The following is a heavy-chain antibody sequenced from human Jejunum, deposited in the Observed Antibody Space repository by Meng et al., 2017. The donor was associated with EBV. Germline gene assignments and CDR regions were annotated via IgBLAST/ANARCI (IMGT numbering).Heavy chain of an antibody. CDR1: GFSLSTIGVG. Sequence: HIPSKESAPTLLKPPQTITLTCTFSGFSLSTIGVGVSWIRQPPGQALEWLALIYWDDDQRFSPSLRGRLTITKDTSKNQVVLTMTNMDPADTGTYFCAHFYDSSGYTDSWGQGTLVTVSS. J-gene: IGHJ5*01. V-gene: IGHV2-5*02. CDR2: IYWDDDQ. D-gene: IGHD3-22*01. CDR3: AHFYDSSGYTDS.